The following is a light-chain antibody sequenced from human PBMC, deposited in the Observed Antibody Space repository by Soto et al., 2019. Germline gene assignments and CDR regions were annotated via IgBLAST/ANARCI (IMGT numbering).Light chain of an antibody. J-gene: IGKJ1*01. V-gene: IGKV3-20*01. CDR2: GAS. Sequence: EIVLTQSPGTLSLSPGERATLSCRASQSVSSSYLAWYQQKPGQAPRLLMYGASSRATGIPDRLSGSGSGTDFTLTISRLEPEDFAVYYCHQYGSSRTFGQGTKVDIK. CDR1: QSVSSSY. CDR3: HQYGSSRT.